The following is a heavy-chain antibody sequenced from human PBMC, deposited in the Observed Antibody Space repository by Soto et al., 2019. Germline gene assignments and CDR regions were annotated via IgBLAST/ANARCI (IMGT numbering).Heavy chain of an antibody. CDR2: ISPIFGKA. CDR1: GGTFSSYA. D-gene: IGHD6-13*01. V-gene: IGHV1-69*13. Sequence: GASMKVSCKASGGTFSSYAISWVRQAPGQGLEWMGGISPIFGKANYAQKFQGRVTITADESTRTAYMEPSSLRSEDTAVYYFARTAAAGTGYFQHWGQGSLVTVSS. CDR3: ARTAAAGTGYFQH. J-gene: IGHJ1*01.